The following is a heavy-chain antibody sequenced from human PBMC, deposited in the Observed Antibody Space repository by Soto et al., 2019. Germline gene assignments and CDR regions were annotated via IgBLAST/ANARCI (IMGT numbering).Heavy chain of an antibody. J-gene: IGHJ3*02. Sequence: PSQTLSLTCAISGDSVSSNSAAWNWIRQSPSRGLEWLGRTYYRSKWYNDYAVSVKSRITINPDTSKNQFSLQLNSVTPEDTAAYYCARASYYDSSRHRAFDIWGHGTMVTVS. V-gene: IGHV6-1*01. D-gene: IGHD3-22*01. CDR2: TYYRSKWYN. CDR3: ARASYYDSSRHRAFDI. CDR1: GDSVSSNSAA.